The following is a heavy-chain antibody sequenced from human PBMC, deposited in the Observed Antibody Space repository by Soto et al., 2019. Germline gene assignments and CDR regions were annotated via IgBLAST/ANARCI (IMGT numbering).Heavy chain of an antibody. CDR1: GFTCSSHW. D-gene: IGHD3-10*01. V-gene: IGHV3-74*02. CDR2: VNFDGTTT. Sequence: EVQLVESGGGLLQPGGSLRLSCEASGFTCSSHWIHWVRQTPGKGLVWVSRVNFDGTTTNYADSVRGRLTISRDNAKNMVYLQMNSVRAEDTAGYYCAGGGSGTYTLDNWGQGTLVTVSA. CDR3: AGGGSGTYTLDN. J-gene: IGHJ4*02.